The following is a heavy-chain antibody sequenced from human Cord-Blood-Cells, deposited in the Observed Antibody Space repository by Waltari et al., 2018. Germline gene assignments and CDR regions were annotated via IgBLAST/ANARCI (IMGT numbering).Heavy chain of an antibody. Sequence: EVQLVQSGAEVKKPGESLKISCKGSGYSFTSYWIGWVRQMPGNGLEWMGIIYPGDSDTRYSPSFQGQVTISADKSISTAYLQWSSLKASDTAMYYCARRSYYDFWSGYRGAFDIWGQGTMVTVSS. CDR1: GYSFTSYW. D-gene: IGHD3-3*01. CDR2: IYPGDSDT. V-gene: IGHV5-51*03. J-gene: IGHJ3*02. CDR3: ARRSYYDFWSGYRGAFDI.